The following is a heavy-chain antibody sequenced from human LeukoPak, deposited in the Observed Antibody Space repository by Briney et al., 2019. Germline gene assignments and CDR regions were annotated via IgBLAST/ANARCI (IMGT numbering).Heavy chain of an antibody. Sequence: SVKVSCKASGYTFTSYGISWVRQAPGQGVEWMGRIIPILGIANYAQKFQGRVTITADNSTSTAYMELSSLRSEDTAVYYCARDGGFGEYLDYWGQGTLVTVSS. CDR1: GYTFTSYG. CDR3: ARDGGFGEYLDY. V-gene: IGHV1-69*04. J-gene: IGHJ4*02. D-gene: IGHD3-10*01. CDR2: IIPILGIA.